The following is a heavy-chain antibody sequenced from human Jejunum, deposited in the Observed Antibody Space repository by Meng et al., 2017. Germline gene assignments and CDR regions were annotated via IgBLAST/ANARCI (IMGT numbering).Heavy chain of an antibody. Sequence: SETLSLTCTVSGGSVSSGSYYWSWIRQSPGKGLEWIGYIYYTGTTNYNPSLKSRLTISVDTSTNQFSMKLRSVTAADTAVYYCARVDCTSGVCVDGMDVWGQGTTVTVSS. D-gene: IGHD2-8*01. CDR3: ARVDCTSGVCVDGMDV. CDR1: GGSVSSGSYY. J-gene: IGHJ6*02. V-gene: IGHV4-61*01. CDR2: IYYTGTT.